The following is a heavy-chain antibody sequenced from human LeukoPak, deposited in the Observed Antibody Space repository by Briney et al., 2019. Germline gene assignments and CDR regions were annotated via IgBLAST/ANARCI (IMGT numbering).Heavy chain of an antibody. CDR3: ARLGCSSASCYPGN. CDR2: IYYSGST. V-gene: IGHV4-59*08. Sequence: PSETLSLTCTVSGGSISSYYWSWIRQPPGKGLEWIGYIYYSGSTNYNPSLKSRVTISVDTSKNQFSLKLNSVTAADTAVYYCARLGCSSASCYPGNWGQGTLVTVSS. CDR1: GGSISSYY. D-gene: IGHD2-2*01. J-gene: IGHJ4*02.